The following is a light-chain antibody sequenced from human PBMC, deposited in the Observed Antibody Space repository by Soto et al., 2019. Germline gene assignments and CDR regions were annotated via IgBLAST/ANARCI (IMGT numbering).Light chain of an antibody. CDR3: NSYTSSSTHNYV. Sequence: QSALTQPASVSGSPGQSITISCIGTSSDVGGYKYVSWYQQHPGRAPKLIIYDVSNRPSGIPNRFSGSKSGNTASLTISGLQAEDEADYFCNSYTSSSTHNYVFGTGTKLTVL. J-gene: IGLJ1*01. CDR2: DVS. V-gene: IGLV2-14*03. CDR1: SSDVGGYKY.